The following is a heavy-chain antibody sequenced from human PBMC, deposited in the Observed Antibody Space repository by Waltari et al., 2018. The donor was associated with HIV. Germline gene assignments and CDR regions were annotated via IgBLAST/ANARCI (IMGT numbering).Heavy chain of an antibody. CDR2: IYYSGST. V-gene: IGHV4-39*01. CDR1: GGSISSSSYY. D-gene: IGHD5-18*01. J-gene: IGHJ4*02. Sequence: QLQLQESGPGLVKPSETLSLTCTVSGGSISSSSYYWGWIRQPPGTGLEWIGSIYYSGSTYYNPSLKSRVTISVDTSKNQFSLKLSSVTAADTAVYYCARQAPTAMVSVAGYNSFDYWGQGTLVTVSS. CDR3: ARQAPTAMVSVAGYNSFDY.